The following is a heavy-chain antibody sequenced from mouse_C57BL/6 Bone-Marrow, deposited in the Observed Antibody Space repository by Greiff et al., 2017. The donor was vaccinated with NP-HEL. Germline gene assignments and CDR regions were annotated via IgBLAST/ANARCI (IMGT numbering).Heavy chain of an antibody. D-gene: IGHD1-1*01. CDR1: GYTFTTYW. CDR3: ERKAYYGRSYEFAD. V-gene: IGHV1-50*01. CDR2: IDPSDSYT. Sequence: QVQLQQPGAELVKPGASVKLSCKASGYTFTTYWMQWVKQRPGQGLEWIGEIDPSDSYTNYNQKFKGKATLTVDTSSSTAYMQLSSLTSEESAVYDCERKAYYGRSYEFADWGKGTLVTVSA. J-gene: IGHJ3*01.